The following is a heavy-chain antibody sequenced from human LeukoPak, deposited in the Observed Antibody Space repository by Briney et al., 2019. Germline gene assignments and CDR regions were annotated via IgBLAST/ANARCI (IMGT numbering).Heavy chain of an antibody. J-gene: IGHJ4*02. CDR2: IKHDGSEK. CDR3: ARDVSGHTYGSYDY. Sequence: GGSLRLSCAASGFTFSGYWMSWVRQAPGKGLEWVANIKHDGSEKYYEDSVKGRFTISRDNAKNSLYFQMNSMRAEDTAVYYCARDVSGHTYGSYDYWGQGTLVTVSS. V-gene: IGHV3-7*04. D-gene: IGHD5-18*01. CDR1: GFTFSGYW.